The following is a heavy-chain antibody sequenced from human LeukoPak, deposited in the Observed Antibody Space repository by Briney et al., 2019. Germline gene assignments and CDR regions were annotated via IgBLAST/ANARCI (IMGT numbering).Heavy chain of an antibody. CDR3: ARDQRDQAPAAMVSYYYYMDV. J-gene: IGHJ6*03. CDR2: IKQDGSEK. V-gene: IGHV3-7*01. D-gene: IGHD2-2*01. CDR1: GFTFSSYW. Sequence: GGSLRLSCAASGFTFSSYWMSWVRQAPGKGLEWVANIKQDGSEKYYVDSVKGRFTISRDNAKNSLYLQMNSLRAEDTAVYYCARDQRDQAPAAMVSYYYYMDVWGKGTTVTVSS.